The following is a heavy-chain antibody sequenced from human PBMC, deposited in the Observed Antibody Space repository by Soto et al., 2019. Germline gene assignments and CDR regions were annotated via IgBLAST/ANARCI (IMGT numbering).Heavy chain of an antibody. D-gene: IGHD2-15*01. CDR3: ARLLAYGKPEDF. V-gene: IGHV4-39*01. CDR1: GASISSDDHY. Sequence: QLQLRESGPGLVKPSETLSLNCTVTGASISSDDHYWAWIRQPPGKGPEFIGSIFHRGNTFTTPSLRSRLTISVHMSTNQFSLRLTSLTAADTAVYFCARLLAYGKPEDFWGQGTLVTVSS. CDR2: IFHRGNT. J-gene: IGHJ4*02.